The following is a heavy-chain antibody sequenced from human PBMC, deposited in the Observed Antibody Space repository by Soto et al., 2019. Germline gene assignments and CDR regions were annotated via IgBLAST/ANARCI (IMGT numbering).Heavy chain of an antibody. CDR3: ASPKRRFLEWLFPLDY. CDR1: GGTFSSYA. Sequence: ASVKVSCKASGGTFSSYAISWVRQAPGQGLEWMGGIIPIFGTANYAQKFQGRVTITADESTSTAYMELSSLRSEDTAVYYCASPKRRFLEWLFPLDYWGQGTLVTVSS. CDR2: IIPIFGTA. D-gene: IGHD3-3*01. V-gene: IGHV1-69*13. J-gene: IGHJ4*02.